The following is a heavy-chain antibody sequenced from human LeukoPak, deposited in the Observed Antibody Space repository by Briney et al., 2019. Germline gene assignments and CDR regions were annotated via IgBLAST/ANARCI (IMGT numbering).Heavy chain of an antibody. D-gene: IGHD6-13*01. V-gene: IGHV1-2*02. CDR1: GYTFTGYY. CDR3: ARDSSSWQTFDY. Sequence: ASVKVSCKASGYTFTGYYMHWVRQAPGQGLEWMGWINPNSGGTNYAQKFQGRVTMTRDTSNSTAYMELSRLRSDDTAVYYCARDSSSWQTFDYWGQGTLVTVSS. CDR2: INPNSGGT. J-gene: IGHJ4*02.